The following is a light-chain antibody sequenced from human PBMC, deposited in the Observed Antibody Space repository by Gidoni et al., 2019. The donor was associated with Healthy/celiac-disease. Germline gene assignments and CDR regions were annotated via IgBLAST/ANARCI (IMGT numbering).Light chain of an antibody. J-gene: IGLJ2*01. CDR1: SSDFGGYNY. V-gene: IGLV2-14*01. CDR2: DAS. Sequence: QSALTQPASVSGSPGQSIPISCTGTSSDFGGYNYVSWYQQRPGKAPKLMIYDASTRPSGVSNRFSGSKSGNTASLTISGLQAEDEADYYCSSYTSSSTLVFGGGTKLTVL. CDR3: SSYTSSSTLV.